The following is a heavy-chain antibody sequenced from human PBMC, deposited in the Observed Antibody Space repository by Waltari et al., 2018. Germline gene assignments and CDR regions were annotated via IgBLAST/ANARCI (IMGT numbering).Heavy chain of an antibody. Sequence: QVQLQESGPGLVKPSQTLSLTCTVSGGSISSGSYSWSWIRQPAGKGLEWIGRIYTSGSTNYNPSLKSRVTISVDTSKNQFSLKLSSVTAADTAVYYCARESHYYDSSGYLTPFDYWGQGTLVTVSS. D-gene: IGHD3-22*01. V-gene: IGHV4-61*02. CDR2: IYTSGST. CDR1: GGSISSGSYS. J-gene: IGHJ4*02. CDR3: ARESHYYDSSGYLTPFDY.